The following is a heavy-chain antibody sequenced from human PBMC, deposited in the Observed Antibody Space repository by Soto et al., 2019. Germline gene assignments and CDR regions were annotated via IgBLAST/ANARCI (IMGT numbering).Heavy chain of an antibody. CDR2: IYPGDSDT. J-gene: IGHJ4*02. Sequence: GESLKISCKGSGYSFTSYWFGWVRQMPGKGLEWMGIIYPGDSDTRYSPSFQGQVTISADKSISTAYLQWSSLKASDTAMYYCARPYCSGGSCYYFRYWGQGTLVTVSS. CDR1: GYSFTSYW. CDR3: ARPYCSGGSCYYFRY. V-gene: IGHV5-51*01. D-gene: IGHD2-15*01.